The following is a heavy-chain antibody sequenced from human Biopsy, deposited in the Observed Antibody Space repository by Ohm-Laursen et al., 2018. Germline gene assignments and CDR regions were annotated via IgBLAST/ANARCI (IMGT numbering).Heavy chain of an antibody. CDR3: AKGQDLRGGAEYFQH. V-gene: IGHV1-2*02. D-gene: IGHD2-15*01. CDR2: INPHSGTT. Sequence: SSVKVSCKASGYTFTGQYLHWVRQVPGQELEWMGWINPHSGTTKFAQDFQGRVTMTRDTSITTAYMELRRLRSDDTAVYYCAKGQDLRGGAEYFQHWGQGALVTVSS. CDR1: GYTFTGQY. J-gene: IGHJ1*01.